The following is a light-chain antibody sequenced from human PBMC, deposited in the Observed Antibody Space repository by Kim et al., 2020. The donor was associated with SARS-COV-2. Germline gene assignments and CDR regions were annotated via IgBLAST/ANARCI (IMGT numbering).Light chain of an antibody. CDR1: QSISSW. J-gene: IGKJ1*01. CDR2: DAS. Sequence: VGDRVTITCRASQSISSWLAWYQQKPGKAPKLLIYDASTLESGVPSRFSGSGSGTEFTLTISSLQPDDFATYYCQEYNSYSGTFGQGTKVDIK. V-gene: IGKV1-5*01. CDR3: QEYNSYSGT.